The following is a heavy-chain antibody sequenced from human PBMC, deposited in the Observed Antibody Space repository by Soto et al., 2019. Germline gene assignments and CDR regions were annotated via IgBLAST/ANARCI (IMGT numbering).Heavy chain of an antibody. CDR2: INTYTGNT. CDR1: GYTFTTFG. V-gene: IGHV1-18*01. CDR3: VRDWEAGTTHDSYYGMEV. D-gene: IGHD1-26*01. Sequence: VELVQSGGEVKKPGASVRVSCKASGYTFTTFGISWVRQAPGQGPEWMGWINTYTGNTNPAQKFRGRLTMTSDTSTRTAYMDLRSLRSYDTAVYYWVRDWEAGTTHDSYYGMEVWGQGTTVTVS. J-gene: IGHJ6*02.